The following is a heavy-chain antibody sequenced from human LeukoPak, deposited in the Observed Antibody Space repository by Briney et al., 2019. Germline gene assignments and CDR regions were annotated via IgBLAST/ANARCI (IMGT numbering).Heavy chain of an antibody. CDR2: INSDGSST. CDR3: ARDTYGDYVFWFDP. CDR1: GFTFSSYW. V-gene: IGHV3-74*01. Sequence: PGGSLRLSCAASGFTFSSYWMHRVRQAPGKGLVWVSRINSDGSSTSYADSVKGRFTISRDNAKNTLYLQMNSLRAEDTAVYYCARDTYGDYVFWFDPWGQGTLVTVSS. J-gene: IGHJ5*02. D-gene: IGHD4-17*01.